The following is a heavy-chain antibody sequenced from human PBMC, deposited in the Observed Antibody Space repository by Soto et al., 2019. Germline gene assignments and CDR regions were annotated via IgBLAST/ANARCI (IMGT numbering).Heavy chain of an antibody. J-gene: IGHJ5*02. CDR2: INHSGST. D-gene: IGHD2-2*01. Sequence: QVQLQQWGAGLLKPSETLSLTCAVYGGSFSGYYWSWIRQPPGKGLEWIGEINHSGSTNYNPSLKSRVTISVDTSKNQFSLKLSSVTAADMAVYYCARGGIVVVPAATNWFDPWGQGTLVTVSS. CDR3: ARGGIVVVPAATNWFDP. V-gene: IGHV4-34*01. CDR1: GGSFSGYY.